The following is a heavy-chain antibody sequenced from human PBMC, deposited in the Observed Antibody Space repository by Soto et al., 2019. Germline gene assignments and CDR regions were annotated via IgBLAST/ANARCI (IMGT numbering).Heavy chain of an antibody. CDR1: GFSLSSSAEG. V-gene: IGHV2-5*02. CDR3: AHTHLYAVLTDDWFDP. CDR2: IYWDDDK. D-gene: IGHD3-9*01. Sequence: QITLKESGPTLVKPTQTLTLTCTFSGFSLSSSAEGVGWIRQPPGKALEWLALIYWDDDKRYSPSLKSRLTSTKDTSKNPVALTMTNMDPLDSATYYCAHTHLYAVLTDDWFDPWGQGTLVTVSS. J-gene: IGHJ5*02.